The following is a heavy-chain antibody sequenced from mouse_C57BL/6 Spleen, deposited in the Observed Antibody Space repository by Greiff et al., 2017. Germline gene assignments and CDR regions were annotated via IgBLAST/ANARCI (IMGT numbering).Heavy chain of an antibody. CDR3: ACAPSCGDGGAVFAY. J-gene: IGHJ3*01. Sequence: EVQLQQSGPGLVKPSQSLTLSCSVTGYTFTSGYYWYWIRQFPGNKLEWSGYISYDGSNNYNPSLKNRISISRDTSKNQFVLKLNSVTTEDTATYYCACAPSCGDGGAVFAYWGQGTLVTVSA. CDR1: GYTFTSGYY. CDR2: ISYDGSN. V-gene: IGHV3-6*01. D-gene: IGHD3-3*01.